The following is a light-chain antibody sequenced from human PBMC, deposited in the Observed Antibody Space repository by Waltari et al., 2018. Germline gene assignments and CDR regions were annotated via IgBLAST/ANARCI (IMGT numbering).Light chain of an antibody. Sequence: EMTQSPSTLSASVGDRVTITCRARQNISTYLNWYQHKPGKAPKVLIYDASTLQSGVPSRFSGSGSGTDFTLTIKNLQPEDSATYYCHQSHFPTWTFGQGTKVEIK. CDR1: QNISTY. J-gene: IGKJ1*01. CDR2: DAS. CDR3: HQSHFPTWT. V-gene: IGKV1-39*01.